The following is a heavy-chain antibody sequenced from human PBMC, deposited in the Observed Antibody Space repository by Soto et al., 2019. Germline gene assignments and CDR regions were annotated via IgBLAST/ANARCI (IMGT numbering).Heavy chain of an antibody. Sequence: QVQLQESGPGLVKPSETLSLTCTVSGGSISSYYWIWIRQPPGKGLEWIGYIYYSGSTNYNPSLQSRVTISVDTSKNQFSLKLSSVTAADTAVYYCGRGGGYSYGYNYWGQGTLVTVS. CDR1: GGSISSYY. D-gene: IGHD5-18*01. J-gene: IGHJ4*02. CDR2: IYYSGST. V-gene: IGHV4-59*01. CDR3: GRGGGYSYGYNY.